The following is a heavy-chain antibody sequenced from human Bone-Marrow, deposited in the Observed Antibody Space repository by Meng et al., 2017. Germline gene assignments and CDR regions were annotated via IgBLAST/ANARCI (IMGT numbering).Heavy chain of an antibody. J-gene: IGHJ6*02. CDR2: ISYDGSNK. CDR3: MADASTVAPHYYYGMDI. Sequence: GESLKISCAASGFTFSSYAMHWVRQAPGTGLEWVAVISYDGSNKYYADSVKVRFTISRDNSKNTLYLQMHSLKNEDAAVYYCMADASTVAPHYYYGMDIWGQGTMVTVSS. V-gene: IGHV3-30*07. D-gene: IGHD4-23*01. CDR1: GFTFSSYA.